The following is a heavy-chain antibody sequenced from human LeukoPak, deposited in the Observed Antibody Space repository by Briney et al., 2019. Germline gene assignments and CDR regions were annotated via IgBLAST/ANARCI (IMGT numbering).Heavy chain of an antibody. CDR1: GFAVNTNY. J-gene: IGHJ4*02. Sequence: PGGSLRLSCAASGFAVNTNYMSWVRQAPGKGLEWVSIIYSDGNTYYADAVKGRFTISRDNSKNSLYLQMNSLRAEDTAVYYCARDQDRIVVVVAAPDFDYWGQGTLVTVSS. CDR3: ARDQDRIVVVVAAPDFDY. V-gene: IGHV3-53*01. D-gene: IGHD2-15*01. CDR2: IYSDGNT.